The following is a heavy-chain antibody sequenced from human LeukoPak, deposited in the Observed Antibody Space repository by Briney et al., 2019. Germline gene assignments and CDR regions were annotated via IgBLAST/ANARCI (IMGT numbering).Heavy chain of an antibody. CDR1: GFTFSSYW. V-gene: IGHV3-74*01. D-gene: IGHD3/OR15-3a*01. CDR2: INSDGSST. J-gene: IGHJ4*02. CDR3: SRGGGTGINDY. Sequence: PGRSLRLSCAASGFTFSSYWMHWVRQAPGKGLVWVSRINSDGSSTTYADSVKGRFTISTDNARNTVYLQMNSLRAEDTAVYYCSRGGGTGINDYWGQGTLVTVSS.